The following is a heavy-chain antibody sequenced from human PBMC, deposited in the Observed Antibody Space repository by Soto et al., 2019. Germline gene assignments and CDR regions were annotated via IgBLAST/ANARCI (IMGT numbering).Heavy chain of an antibody. D-gene: IGHD1-1*01. Sequence: PSETLSLTCTVSGGSIGSGGYYWSWIRHDPGKGLEWLGYIYSNGNTYYNPSLKSRLVISSDTSQNLFSLRLNSVTAADTGMYFCARGRLTIQPGFDIWGQGTMLTVSS. CDR1: GGSIGSGGYY. V-gene: IGHV4-31*03. CDR2: IYSNGNT. J-gene: IGHJ3*02. CDR3: ARGRLTIQPGFDI.